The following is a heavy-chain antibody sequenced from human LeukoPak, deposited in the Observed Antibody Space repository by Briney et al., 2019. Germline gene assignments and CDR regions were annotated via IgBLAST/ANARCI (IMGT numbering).Heavy chain of an antibody. CDR2: IYYSGST. V-gene: IGHV4-31*03. Sequence: SETLSLTCTVSGGSISSGGYYWSWIRQHPGKGLEWIGYIYYSGSTYYNPSLKSRVTISVDTSKDQFSLKLSSVTAADTAVYYCAREVGYCSSTSCSHFDHWGQETLLTLPT. J-gene: IGHJ4*02. CDR3: AREVGYCSSTSCSHFDH. CDR1: GGSISSGGYY. D-gene: IGHD2-2*01.